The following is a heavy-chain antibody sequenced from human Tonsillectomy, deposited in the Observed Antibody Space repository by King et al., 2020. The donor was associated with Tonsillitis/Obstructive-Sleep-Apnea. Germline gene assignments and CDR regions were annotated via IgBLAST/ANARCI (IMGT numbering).Heavy chain of an antibody. CDR3: AREAVGPPRVGTRLPFDY. CDR1: GGSFSGYY. J-gene: IGHJ4*02. V-gene: IGHV4-34*01. CDR2: INHSGST. D-gene: IGHD4-23*01. Sequence: VQLQQWGAGLLKPSETLSLTCAVYGGSFSGYYWSWIRQPPGKGLEWIGEINHSGSTNYNPSLKSRVTISVDTSKNQFSLKLSSVTAADTAVYYCAREAVGPPRVGTRLPFDYWGQGTLVTVSS.